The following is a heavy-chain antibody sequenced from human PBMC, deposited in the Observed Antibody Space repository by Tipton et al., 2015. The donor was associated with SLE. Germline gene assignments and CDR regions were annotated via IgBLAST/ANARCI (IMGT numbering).Heavy chain of an antibody. D-gene: IGHD3-22*01. CDR3: ARDPDSMIVVVRDAFDI. J-gene: IGHJ3*02. V-gene: IGHV3-21*01. Sequence: SLRLSCAASGFTFSSYSMNWVRQAPGKGLEWVSSISSSSSYIYYADSVKGRFTISRDNAKNSLYLQMNSLRAEDTAVYYCARDPDSMIVVVRDAFDIWGQGTMVTVSS. CDR2: ISSSSSYI. CDR1: GFTFSSYS.